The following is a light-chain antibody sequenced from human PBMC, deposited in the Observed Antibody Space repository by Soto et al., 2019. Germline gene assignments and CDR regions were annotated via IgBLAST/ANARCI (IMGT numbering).Light chain of an antibody. CDR1: QNIGNS. J-gene: IGKJ2*01. Sequence: EMDMTQSPATLSASPGERATLSCRAAQNIGNSLGWYQQKPGQAPRLLIYGASLRATVIPARFSGAGSGTEFTLTIGSLQPEDSATYYCQYLGAFGQGTKLEIK. V-gene: IGKV3-15*01. CDR2: GAS. CDR3: QYLGA.